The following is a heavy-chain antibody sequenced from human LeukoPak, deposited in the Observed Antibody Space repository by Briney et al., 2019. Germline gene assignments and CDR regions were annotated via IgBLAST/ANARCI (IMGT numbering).Heavy chain of an antibody. CDR3: AREDHDYSNSFDY. D-gene: IGHD4-11*01. Sequence: GGSLRISRAGSGFTLSSNYMSWGRQAPGEGVGGVLYISSSSSTIYYADSVKGRFTISRDNAKNSLYLQMNSLRAEDTAVYYCAREDHDYSNSFDYWGQGTLVTVSS. J-gene: IGHJ4*02. CDR1: GFTLSSNY. CDR2: ISSSSSTI. V-gene: IGHV3-48*01.